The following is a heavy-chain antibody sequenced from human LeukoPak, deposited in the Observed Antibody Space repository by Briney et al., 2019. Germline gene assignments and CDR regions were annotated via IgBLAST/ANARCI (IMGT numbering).Heavy chain of an antibody. V-gene: IGHV1-18*01. CDR3: ARHRYCSGGSCERWGPFDI. CDR2: ISAYNGNT. J-gene: IGHJ3*02. Sequence: GASVKVSCKASGYTVTKYGISWVRQAPGQGLEWMGWISAYNGNTNYAQKLQGRVTMTTDTSTSTAYMELRSLRSDDTAVYYCARHRYCSGGSCERWGPFDIWGQGTMVTVSS. D-gene: IGHD2-15*01. CDR1: GYTVTKYG.